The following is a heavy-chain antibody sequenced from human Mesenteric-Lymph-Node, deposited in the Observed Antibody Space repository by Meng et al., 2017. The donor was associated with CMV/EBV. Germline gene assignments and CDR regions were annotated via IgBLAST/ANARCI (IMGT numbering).Heavy chain of an antibody. V-gene: IGHV3-30*02. D-gene: IGHD3-22*01. J-gene: IGHJ4*02. CDR2: ISHDGSSK. CDR3: AIYDNSGCYFDY. Sequence: GESLKISCVTSGFPFNGHVMHWVRQAPGKGPEWVAFISHDGSSKKYVDSVRGRFVISKDNSKNTLYLQMNSLTDEDTAVYYCAIYDNSGCYFDYWGQGTLVTVSS. CDR1: GFPFNGHV.